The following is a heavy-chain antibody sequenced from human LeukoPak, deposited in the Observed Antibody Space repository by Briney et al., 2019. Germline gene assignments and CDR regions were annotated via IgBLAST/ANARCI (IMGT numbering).Heavy chain of an antibody. Sequence: GGSLRLSCAASGFTFSSYSMNWVRQAPGKGLEWVSSISSSSSYIYYADSVKGRFTISRDNAKNSLYLQMNSLKTEDTAVYYCTTDGGRYFDWFGWFDPWGQGTLVTVSS. CDR2: ISSSSSYI. CDR1: GFTFSSYS. D-gene: IGHD3-9*01. V-gene: IGHV3-21*03. J-gene: IGHJ5*02. CDR3: TTDGGRYFDWFGWFDP.